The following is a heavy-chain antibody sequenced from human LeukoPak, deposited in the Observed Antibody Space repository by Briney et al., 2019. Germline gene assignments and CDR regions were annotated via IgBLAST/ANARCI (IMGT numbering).Heavy chain of an antibody. CDR3: VCPESGYSHGYGY. CDR1: GFXFSNYP. CDR2: IGDNGGST. V-gene: IGHV3-64D*09. J-gene: IGHJ4*02. Sequence: GGSLKLSCSASGFXFSNYPMHWVRQSPGKGLEYVSVIGDNGGSTFYADSVKGRFTISRDNSKNTLYLQMRSLRVEDTALYYCVCPESGYSHGYGYWGQGTLVTVSS. D-gene: IGHD5-18*01.